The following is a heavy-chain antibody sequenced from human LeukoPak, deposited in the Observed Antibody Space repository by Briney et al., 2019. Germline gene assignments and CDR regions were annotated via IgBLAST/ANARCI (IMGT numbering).Heavy chain of an antibody. CDR1: GGSISSDNYY. Sequence: SETLSLTCTVSGGSISSDNYYWRWIRQPPGKGLEWIGYIYYSGSTYYNPSLMSRVTISVDTSKNQFSLKLSSVTAADTAVYYCVRSADRVVRGAPPYYYYYMDVWGKGTTVTVSS. CDR2: IYYSGST. D-gene: IGHD3-10*01. V-gene: IGHV4-30-4*02. CDR3: VRSADRVVRGAPPYYYYYMDV. J-gene: IGHJ6*03.